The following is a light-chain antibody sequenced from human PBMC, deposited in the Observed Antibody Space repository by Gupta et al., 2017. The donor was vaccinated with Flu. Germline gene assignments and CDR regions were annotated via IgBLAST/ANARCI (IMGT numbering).Light chain of an antibody. CDR1: QSLLHSNGYNY. CDR3: MQALQTPT. CDR2: LGS. V-gene: IGKV2-28*01. Sequence: DIVMTQSPLSLPVTPGEPASISCRSSQSLLHSNGYNYLDWYLQKPGQSPQLLIYLGSDRASGVPDRFSGSGSGTDFTLKISSVEAEDVGVYYCMQALQTPTFGQGTKVEI. J-gene: IGKJ1*01.